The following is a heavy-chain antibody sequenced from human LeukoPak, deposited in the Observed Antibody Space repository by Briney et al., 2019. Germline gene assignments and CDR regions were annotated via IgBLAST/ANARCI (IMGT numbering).Heavy chain of an antibody. J-gene: IGHJ5*02. V-gene: IGHV1-69*13. D-gene: IGHD1-7*01. CDR3: ARGRNYEPPASNWFDP. CDR2: IIPIFGTA. Sequence: ASVKVSCKASGGTFSSYAISWVRQAPGQGLEWMGGIIPIFGTANYAQKFQGRVTITADESTSTAYMELSSLRSEDTAVYYCARGRNYEPPASNWFDPWGQGTLVTVSS. CDR1: GGTFSSYA.